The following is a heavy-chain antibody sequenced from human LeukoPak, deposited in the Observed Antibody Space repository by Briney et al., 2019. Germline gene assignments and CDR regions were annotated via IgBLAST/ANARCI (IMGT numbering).Heavy chain of an antibody. D-gene: IGHD3-16*02. V-gene: IGHV3-23*01. Sequence: GGSLRLSCAASGFTFSSYAMSWVRRAPGKGLEWVSGISGNGGGTYYADSVKGRFTISRDNSKNTLYLQMNSLRADDTAVYYCAKDALISFRGAWSQSDYWGQGTLVTVSS. CDR1: GFTFSSYA. CDR3: AKDALISFRGAWSQSDY. J-gene: IGHJ4*02. CDR2: ISGNGGGT.